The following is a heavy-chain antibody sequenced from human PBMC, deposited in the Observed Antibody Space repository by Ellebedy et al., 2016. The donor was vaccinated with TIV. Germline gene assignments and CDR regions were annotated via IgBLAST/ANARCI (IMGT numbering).Heavy chain of an antibody. V-gene: IGHV1-8*02. CDR1: GGTFSSYA. D-gene: IGHD4-17*01. CDR2: MNPNSGNT. J-gene: IGHJ4*02. Sequence: AASVKVSCKASGGTFSSYAINWVRQATGQGLEWMGWMNPNSGNTGYAQKFQGRATMTRNTSINTAYMELSSLRSEDTAVYYCARPMTTVTPRGYFDSWGQGTLVTVSS. CDR3: ARPMTTVTPRGYFDS.